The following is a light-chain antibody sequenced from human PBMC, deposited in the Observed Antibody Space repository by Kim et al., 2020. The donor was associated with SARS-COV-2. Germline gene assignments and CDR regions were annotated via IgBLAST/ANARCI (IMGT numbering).Light chain of an antibody. CDR3: SAWDSSLSAWV. V-gene: IGLV10-54*01. Sequence: QAGLTQPPSVSKNLRQTATLTCTGNSNNVGNQGAAWLQQHQGHPPKLLSYRNNNRPSGISERLSASRSGNTASLTITGLQPEDEADYYCSAWDSSLSAWVFSGGTQLTVL. CDR2: RNN. CDR1: SNNVGNQG. J-gene: IGLJ3*02.